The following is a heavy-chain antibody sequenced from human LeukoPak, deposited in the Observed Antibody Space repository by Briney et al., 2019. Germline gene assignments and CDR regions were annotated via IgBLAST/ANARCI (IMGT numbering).Heavy chain of an antibody. CDR3: ARTLLWGTTEAFDY. V-gene: IGHV3-73*01. J-gene: IGHJ4*02. CDR1: GFTFSGSA. Sequence: GGSLRLSCAASGFTFSGSAMHWVRQASGKGLEWVGRIRSKANSYATAYAASVKGRFTISRDDSKNTAYLQMNSLKTEDTAVYYCARTLLWGTTEAFDYWGQGTLVTVSS. D-gene: IGHD1-7*01. CDR2: IRSKANSYAT.